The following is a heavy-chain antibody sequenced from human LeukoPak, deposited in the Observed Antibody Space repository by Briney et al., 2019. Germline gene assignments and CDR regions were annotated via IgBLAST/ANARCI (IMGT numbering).Heavy chain of an antibody. CDR1: GGSFSGYY. Sequence: SESLSLTCAVSGGSFSGYYWSWIRQPPGKGLEWIGEINHSGSTNYNPSLKSRVTISVDTSKNQFSLKLSSVTAADTAVYYCARLSSSWYDDYWGQGTLVTVSS. V-gene: IGHV4-34*01. D-gene: IGHD6-13*01. CDR3: ARLSSSWYDDY. CDR2: INHSGST. J-gene: IGHJ4*02.